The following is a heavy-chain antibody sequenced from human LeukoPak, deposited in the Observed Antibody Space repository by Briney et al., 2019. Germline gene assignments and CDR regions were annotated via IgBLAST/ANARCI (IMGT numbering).Heavy chain of an antibody. D-gene: IGHD5-18*01. CDR1: GGTFSSYA. V-gene: IGHV1-2*04. J-gene: IGHJ4*02. CDR2: INPNSGGT. Sequence: ASVKVSCKASGGTFSSYAISWVRQAPGQGLEWMGWINPNSGGTNYAQKFQGWVTMTRDTSISTAYMELSRLRSDDTAVYYCARVLKGYAMAFDYWGQGTLVTVSS. CDR3: ARVLKGYAMAFDY.